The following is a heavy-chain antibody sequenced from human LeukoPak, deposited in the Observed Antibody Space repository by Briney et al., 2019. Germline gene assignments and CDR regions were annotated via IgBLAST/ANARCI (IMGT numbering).Heavy chain of an antibody. D-gene: IGHD3-22*01. J-gene: IGHJ6*03. V-gene: IGHV4-4*02. CDR2: IYLSGTT. CDR3: ARHRRITMLAVVTYSHYYSLDV. Sequence: SETLSLTCAVSGGSISSSNWWSWVRQPPGKGLEWIGEIYLSGTTNYNPSLKSRVTISVDKSKNQFSLKLSSVTAADTAVYYCARHRRITMLAVVTYSHYYSLDVWGKGTTVTISS. CDR1: GGSISSSNW.